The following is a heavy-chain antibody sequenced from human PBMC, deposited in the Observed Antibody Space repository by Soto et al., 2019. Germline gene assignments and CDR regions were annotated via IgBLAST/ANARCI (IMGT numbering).Heavy chain of an antibody. J-gene: IGHJ6*02. Sequence: QVQLVQSGAEVKNSGASVKVSCKASGYTFTSYGFSWVRQAPGQGLEWMGWISASNGNTNYAQKLQGRVTMTTDTSTGTAYMELRSLRSDDPATYYCARDSGRYCSDGVCYQGYYYFAMDVWGQGTTVTVS. CDR1: GYTFTSYG. CDR3: ARDSGRYCSDGVCYQGYYYFAMDV. D-gene: IGHD2-8*01. V-gene: IGHV1-18*01. CDR2: ISASNGNT.